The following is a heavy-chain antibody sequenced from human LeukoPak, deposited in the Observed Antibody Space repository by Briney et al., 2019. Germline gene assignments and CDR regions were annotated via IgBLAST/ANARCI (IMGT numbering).Heavy chain of an antibody. V-gene: IGHV1-69*06. CDR3: ARERVGQAGYTNWGNYYYGMDV. J-gene: IGHJ6*02. CDR1: GGTLSSYA. CDR2: IIPIFGTA. D-gene: IGHD3-16*01. Sequence: GASVKVSCKASGGTLSSYAISWVRQAPGQGLEWMGGIIPIFGTANYAQKFQGRVTITADKSTSTAYMELSSLRSEDTAVYYCARERVGQAGYTNWGNYYYGMDVWGQGTTVTVSS.